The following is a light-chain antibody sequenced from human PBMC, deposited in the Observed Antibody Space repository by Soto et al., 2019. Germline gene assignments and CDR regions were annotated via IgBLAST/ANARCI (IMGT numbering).Light chain of an antibody. J-gene: IGKJ3*01. CDR2: AAS. V-gene: IGKV1-39*01. CDR1: QSISSY. CDR3: QQRET. Sequence: IQLTQSPSSLSASVGDRVTITCRASQSISSYLNWYQQKPGKAPKLLIYAASSLQSGVPSRFSGSGSGTDFTLTISSLQPEDFATYYCQQRETFGPGTKVDIK.